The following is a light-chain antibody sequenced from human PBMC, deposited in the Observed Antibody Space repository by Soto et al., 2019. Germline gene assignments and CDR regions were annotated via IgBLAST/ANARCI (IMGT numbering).Light chain of an antibody. CDR2: GAT. J-gene: IGKJ1*01. V-gene: IGKV3-20*01. CDR3: HEYNTWPWT. CDR1: QSVSSSY. Sequence: EIVLTQSPGTLSLSPGERATLSCRASQSVSSSYLAWYQQKPGQAPRLLIYGATNRIIGIPDRFSGSVSGTDFTLTISRLEPEDFAVYYCHEYNTWPWTFGQGTKVDIK.